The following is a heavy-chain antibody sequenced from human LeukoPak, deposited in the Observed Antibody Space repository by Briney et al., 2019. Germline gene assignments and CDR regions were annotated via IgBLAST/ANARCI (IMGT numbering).Heavy chain of an antibody. V-gene: IGHV4-30-2*01. Sequence: SQTLSLTCAVSGGSISSGGYSWSWIRQPPGKGLEWIGYIYQSGSTYYNPSLKSRISMSVDRSKNQFSLKLSSVTAADTAVYYFARGQLTNWFDPWGQGTLVTVSS. D-gene: IGHD1-1*01. J-gene: IGHJ5*02. CDR1: GGSISSGGYS. CDR2: IYQSGST. CDR3: ARGQLTNWFDP.